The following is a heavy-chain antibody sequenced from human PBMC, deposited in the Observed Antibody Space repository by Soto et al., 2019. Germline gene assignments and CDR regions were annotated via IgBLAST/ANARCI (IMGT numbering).Heavy chain of an antibody. CDR2: VSGSGSTT. CDR3: AKLGHAFEI. D-gene: IGHD3-16*01. J-gene: IGHJ3*02. V-gene: IGHV3-23*04. CDR1: GFTFDSFA. Sequence: EVQLVESGGGLIEPGGSLRLSCAASGFTFDSFAMNWVRQAPGKGLEWVSSVSGSGSTTYYADSVKGRFIISRDNSKNTLYLHMKSLRVEDTAVYYCAKLGHAFEIWGQGTIVSVSS.